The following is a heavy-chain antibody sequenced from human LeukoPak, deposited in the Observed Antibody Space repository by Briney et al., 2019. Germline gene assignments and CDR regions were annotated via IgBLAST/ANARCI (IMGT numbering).Heavy chain of an antibody. D-gene: IGHD5-18*01. J-gene: IGHJ4*02. CDR2: INHSGST. CDR3: ARIYTAMAYDY. Sequence: SETLPLTCTVSGGSISSYYWSWIRQPPGKGLEWIGEINHSGSTNYNPSLKSRVTISVDTSKNQFSLKLSSVTAADTAVYYCARIYTAMAYDYWGQGTLVTVSS. CDR1: GGSISSYY. V-gene: IGHV4-34*01.